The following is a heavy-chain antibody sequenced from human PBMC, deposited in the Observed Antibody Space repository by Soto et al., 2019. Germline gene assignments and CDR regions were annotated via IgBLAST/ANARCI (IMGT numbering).Heavy chain of an antibody. Sequence: GGSLRLSCAASGFTFSSYAMSWVRQAPGKGLEWVSAISGSGGSTYYADSVKGRFTISRDNSKNTLYLQMNSLRAEDTAVYYCANSFRRAHYFDYWGQGTLVTVSS. J-gene: IGHJ4*02. CDR3: ANSFRRAHYFDY. CDR1: GFTFSSYA. V-gene: IGHV3-23*01. D-gene: IGHD3-16*02. CDR2: ISGSGGST.